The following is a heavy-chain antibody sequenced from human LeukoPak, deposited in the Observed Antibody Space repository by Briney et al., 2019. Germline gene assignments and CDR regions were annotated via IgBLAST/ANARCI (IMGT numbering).Heavy chain of an antibody. Sequence: GGSLRLSCAASGFTFSSYSMNWVRQAPGKGLEWVSSISSSSSYIYYADSVKGRFTISRDNSKNTLYLQMNSLRAEDTAVYYCARDRGLRSGTFDIWGQGTMVTVSS. V-gene: IGHV3-21*01. CDR2: ISSSSSYI. CDR3: ARDRGLRSGTFDI. D-gene: IGHD6-25*01. J-gene: IGHJ3*02. CDR1: GFTFSSYS.